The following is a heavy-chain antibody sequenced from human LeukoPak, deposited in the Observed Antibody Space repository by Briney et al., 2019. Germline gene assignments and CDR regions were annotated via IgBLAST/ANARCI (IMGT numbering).Heavy chain of an antibody. Sequence: SETLSLTCAVYGGSFSGYYWSWIRQPPGKGLEWIGEINHSGSTNYNPSLKSRVTISVDTSKNQFSLKLSSATAADTAVYYCARRVRLVVAANRFDYWGQGTLVTVSS. V-gene: IGHV4-34*01. CDR2: INHSGST. D-gene: IGHD2-15*01. CDR3: ARRVRLVVAANRFDY. CDR1: GGSFSGYY. J-gene: IGHJ4*02.